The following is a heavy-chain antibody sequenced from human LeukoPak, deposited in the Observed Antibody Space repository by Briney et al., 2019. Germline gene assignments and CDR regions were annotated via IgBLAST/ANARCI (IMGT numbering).Heavy chain of an antibody. J-gene: IGHJ4*02. D-gene: IGHD3-9*01. CDR3: ARTERYFDWLFPEYYFDY. Sequence: TPSETLSLTCTVSGGSISSIGYYWSWIRQPAGKGPEWIGRIYTSGSTNYNPSLKSRVTMSVDTSKNQISLKLSSATAADTAVYYCARTERYFDWLFPEYYFDYWGQGTLVTVSS. V-gene: IGHV4-61*02. CDR2: IYTSGST. CDR1: GGSISSIGYY.